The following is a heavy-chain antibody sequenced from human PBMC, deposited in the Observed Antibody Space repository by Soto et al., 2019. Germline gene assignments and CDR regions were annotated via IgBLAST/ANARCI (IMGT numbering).Heavy chain of an antibody. CDR1: GGTFSSYA. V-gene: IGHV1-69*13. CDR3: ARGYRSCSSTSCYPVVGHDYYYYGMDV. Sequence: GASVKVSCKASGGTFSSYAISWVRQAPGQGPEWMGGIIPIFGTANYAQKFQGRVTITADESTSTAYMELSSLRSEDTAVYYCARGYRSCSSTSCYPVVGHDYYYYGMDVWGQGTTVTVSS. J-gene: IGHJ6*02. CDR2: IIPIFGTA. D-gene: IGHD2-2*01.